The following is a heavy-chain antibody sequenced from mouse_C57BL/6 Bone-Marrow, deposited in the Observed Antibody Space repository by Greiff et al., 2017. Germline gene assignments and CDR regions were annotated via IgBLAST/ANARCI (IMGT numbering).Heavy chain of an antibody. CDR1: GYAFSSSW. D-gene: IGHD2-2*01. J-gene: IGHJ2*01. CDR2: IYPGDGDT. CDR3: ASGEWLHYFDY. V-gene: IGHV1-82*01. Sequence: QVQLQQSGPELVKPGASVKISCKASGYAFSSSWMNWVKQRPGKGLEWIGRIYPGDGDTNYNGKFKGKATLTADKSSSTAYMQLSSLTSEDSAVYFCASGEWLHYFDYWGQGTTLTVSS.